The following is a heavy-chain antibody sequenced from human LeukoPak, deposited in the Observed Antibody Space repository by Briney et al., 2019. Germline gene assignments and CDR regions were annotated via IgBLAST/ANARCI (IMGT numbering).Heavy chain of an antibody. CDR3: AKVGCSGGSCYPYDAFDI. J-gene: IGHJ3*02. CDR2: ISGDGGST. D-gene: IGHD2-15*01. CDR1: GFTFDDYA. V-gene: IGHV3-43*02. Sequence: GGSLRLSCAASGFTFDDYALHWVRQAPGKGLEWVSLISGDGGSTYYADSAKGRFTISRDNSKNSLYLQMNSLRTEDTALYYCAKVGCSGGSCYPYDAFDIWGQGTMVTVSS.